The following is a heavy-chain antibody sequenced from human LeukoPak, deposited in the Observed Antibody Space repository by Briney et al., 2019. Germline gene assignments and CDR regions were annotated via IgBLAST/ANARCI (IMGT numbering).Heavy chain of an antibody. CDR1: GFTFSTYV. CDR2: ISGSGGST. V-gene: IGHV3-23*01. CDR3: AKGRLATVTTWDYFDY. J-gene: IGHJ4*02. D-gene: IGHD4-17*01. Sequence: GGSLRLSCAASGFTFSTYVVSWVRQAPGKGLEWVSAISGSGGSTYYADSVKGRFTVSRDNSKNTLYQQMNSLRAEDTAVYYCAKGRLATVTTWDYFDYWGQGTLVTVSS.